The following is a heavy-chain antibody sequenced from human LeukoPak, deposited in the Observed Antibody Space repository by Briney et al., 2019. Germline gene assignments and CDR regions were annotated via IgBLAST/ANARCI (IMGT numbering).Heavy chain of an antibody. CDR3: ARADIVVVPANLDC. D-gene: IGHD2-2*01. V-gene: IGHV1-2*02. Sequence: ASVKVSCKASGYTFTGYYMHWVRQAPGQGLEWMGWINPNSGGTNYAQKFQGRVTMTRDTSISTAYMELSRLRSDDTAVYYCARADIVVVPANLDCWGQGTLVTVSP. CDR2: INPNSGGT. CDR1: GYTFTGYY. J-gene: IGHJ4*02.